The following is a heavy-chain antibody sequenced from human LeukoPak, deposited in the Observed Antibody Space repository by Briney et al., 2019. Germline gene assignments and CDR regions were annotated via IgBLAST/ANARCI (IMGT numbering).Heavy chain of an antibody. CDR1: GDSISSGDYY. D-gene: IGHD3-22*01. Sequence: PSETLSLTCTVSGDSISSGDYYWSWIRQPAVKGLEWIGRISSSGSTNYNPSLKSRVTISVDTSKNQFSLKLSSETAADTAVYFCARGPYSYDSSGAFDIWGQGTMVTVSS. J-gene: IGHJ3*02. V-gene: IGHV4-61*02. CDR3: ARGPYSYDSSGAFDI. CDR2: ISSSGST.